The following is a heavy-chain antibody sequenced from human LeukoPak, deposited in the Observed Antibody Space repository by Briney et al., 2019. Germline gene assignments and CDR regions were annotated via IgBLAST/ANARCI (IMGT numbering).Heavy chain of an antibody. CDR2: ISGSGGST. D-gene: IGHD6-19*01. V-gene: IGHV3-23*01. Sequence: GGSLRLSCAASGFTLSSYAMSWVRQAPGKGMKWVSAISGSGGSTYYADSVKGRFTISRDSSKNTLYLQMNSLRAEDTAVYYCAKSGFTCSGCFWFDPWGQGTLVTVSS. CDR1: GFTLSSYA. J-gene: IGHJ5*02. CDR3: AKSGFTCSGCFWFDP.